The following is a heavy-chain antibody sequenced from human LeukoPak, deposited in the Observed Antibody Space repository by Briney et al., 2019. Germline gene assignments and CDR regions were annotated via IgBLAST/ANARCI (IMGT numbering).Heavy chain of an antibody. J-gene: IGHJ3*02. CDR2: IYPGDSDT. V-gene: IGHV5-51*01. CDR3: ARLRPQDAFDI. Sequence: GGSLKISCMGSGYSFTNYWIGWVRHMPGKGLEWMGIIYPGDSDTKYSPSFQGQVTISADKSLSTAYLQWSSLKASDTAMYYCARLRPQDAFDIWGQGTLVTVSS. CDR1: GYSFTNYW.